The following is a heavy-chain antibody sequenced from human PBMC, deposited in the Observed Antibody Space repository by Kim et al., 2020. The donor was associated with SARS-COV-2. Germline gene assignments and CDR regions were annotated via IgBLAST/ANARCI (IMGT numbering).Heavy chain of an antibody. CDR1: GFTFSSYW. J-gene: IGHJ6*02. CDR2: INNDGSDT. V-gene: IGHV3-74*01. D-gene: IGHD3-3*01. CDR3: VRGSGNFGYGMGV. Sequence: GGSLRLSCAASGFTFSSYWMHWVRHAPGQGLVWVSRINNDGSDTIYADSVKGRFTMSRDNAKNTLYLQMNSLRVEDTAVYYCVRGSGNFGYGMGVWGQGTVVTVSS.